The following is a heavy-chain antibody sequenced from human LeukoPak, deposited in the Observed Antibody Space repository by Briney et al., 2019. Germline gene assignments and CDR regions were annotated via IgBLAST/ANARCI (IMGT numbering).Heavy chain of an antibody. J-gene: IGHJ6*03. CDR3: ARAGYSTLYYYYYYMDV. CDR2: IYTSGST. V-gene: IGHV4-61*02. CDR1: GGSISSGSYY. D-gene: IGHD6-13*01. Sequence: EPSETLSLTCTVSGGSISSGSYYWSWIRQPAGKGLEWIGRIYTSGSTNYNPSLKSRVTISVDTSKNQLSLNLNSVTAADTAVYYCARAGYSTLYYYYYYMDVWGKGTTVTVSS.